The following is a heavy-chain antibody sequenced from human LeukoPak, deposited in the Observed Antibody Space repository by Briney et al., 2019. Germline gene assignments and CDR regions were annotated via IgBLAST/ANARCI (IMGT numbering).Heavy chain of an antibody. V-gene: IGHV4-39*07. CDR2: IYYSGST. Sequence: PSETLSLTCTVSGGSISSSSYYWGWIRQPPGKGLEWIGSIYYSGSTYYNPSLKSRVTISVDTSKNQFSLKLSSVTAADTAVYYCARYITMVRGVIITWSFDYWGQGTLVTVSS. J-gene: IGHJ4*02. D-gene: IGHD3-10*01. CDR3: ARYITMVRGVIITWSFDY. CDR1: GGSISSSSYY.